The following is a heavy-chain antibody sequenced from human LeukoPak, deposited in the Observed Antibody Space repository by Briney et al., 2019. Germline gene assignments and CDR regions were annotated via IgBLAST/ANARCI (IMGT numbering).Heavy chain of an antibody. V-gene: IGHV4-59*01. J-gene: IGHJ4*02. CDR2: IHYSGST. D-gene: IGHD3-22*01. Sequence: SETLSLTCTVSGGSINSNYWSWIRQPPGKGLEWIGYIHYSGSTNYNPSLKSRVTISVDTSKNQFSLKLSSVTAADTAVYYCARVRDRSGYFYDFDYWGQGTLVTVSS. CDR1: GGSINSNY. CDR3: ARVRDRSGYFYDFDY.